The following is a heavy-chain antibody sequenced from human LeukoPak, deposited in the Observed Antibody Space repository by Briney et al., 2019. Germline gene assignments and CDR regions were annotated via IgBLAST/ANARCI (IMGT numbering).Heavy chain of an antibody. CDR3: ATGWKLDY. J-gene: IGHJ4*02. D-gene: IGHD2-15*01. CDR2: INHSGST. V-gene: IGHV4-34*01. CDR1: GGSISSYY. Sequence: TSETLSLTCTVSGGSISSYYWTWIRQPPGKGLEWIGEINHSGSTNYSPSLKSRVTISVDTSKSQFSLKLSSVTAADTAVYYCATGWKLDYWGQGTLVTVSS.